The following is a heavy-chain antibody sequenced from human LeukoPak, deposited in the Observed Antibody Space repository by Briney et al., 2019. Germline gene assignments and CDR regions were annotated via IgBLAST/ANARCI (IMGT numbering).Heavy chain of an antibody. CDR2: IYYSGST. V-gene: IGHV4-39*01. CDR1: GGSISSSSYY. J-gene: IGHJ4*02. CDR3: ARRCRSWSTSCYYFDY. Sequence: PSETLSLTCTVSGGSISSSSYYWGWIRQPPGKGLEWIGSIYYSGSTYYNPSLKSRVTISVDTSKNQFSLKLSSVTAADTAVYYCARRCRSWSTSCYYFDYWGQGTLVTVSS. D-gene: IGHD2-2*01.